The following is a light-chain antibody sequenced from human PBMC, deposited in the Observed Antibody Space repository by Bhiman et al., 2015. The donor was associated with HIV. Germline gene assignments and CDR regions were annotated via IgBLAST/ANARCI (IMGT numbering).Light chain of an antibody. Sequence: QSALTQPASVSGSLGQSITISCTGTSSDVGGYNYVSWYQQHPGKAPTLMIYDVINRPSGVSNRFSGSKSGNTASLTISGLQAEDEADYYCSSYTSSSTLLFGGGTKLTVL. CDR1: SSDVGGYNY. J-gene: IGLJ2*01. CDR2: DVI. CDR3: SSYTSSSTLL. V-gene: IGLV2-14*03.